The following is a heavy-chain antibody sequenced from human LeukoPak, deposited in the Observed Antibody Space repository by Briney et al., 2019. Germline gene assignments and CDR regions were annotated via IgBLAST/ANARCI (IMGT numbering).Heavy chain of an antibody. V-gene: IGHV4-39*02. Sequence: PSETLSLTCTVSGGSISSSSYYWGWIRQPPGKGLEWIGSIYYSGSTYYNPSLKSRVTISVDTSKNQFSPKLSSVTAADTAVYYCARDLDRIPSPHFDYWGQGTLVTVSS. CDR3: ARDLDRIPSPHFDY. CDR1: GGSISSSSYY. D-gene: IGHD2-2*02. J-gene: IGHJ4*02. CDR2: IYYSGST.